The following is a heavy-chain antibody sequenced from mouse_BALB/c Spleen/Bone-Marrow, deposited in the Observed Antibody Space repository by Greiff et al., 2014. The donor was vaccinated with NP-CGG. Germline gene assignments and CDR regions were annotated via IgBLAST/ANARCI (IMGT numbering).Heavy chain of an antibody. Sequence: VQLKESGGGLVQPGGSRKLSCATSGFTFSSFGMHWVRQAPEKGLEWVAYISSGSSTIYYADTVKGRCTISRDNPKNTLFLQMTSLRSEDTAMYYCARSGIGYYYGSNSYAMDYWGQGTSVTVSS. CDR2: ISSGSSTI. V-gene: IGHV5-17*02. CDR1: GFTFSSFG. CDR3: ARSGIGYYYGSNSYAMDY. D-gene: IGHD1-1*01. J-gene: IGHJ4*01.